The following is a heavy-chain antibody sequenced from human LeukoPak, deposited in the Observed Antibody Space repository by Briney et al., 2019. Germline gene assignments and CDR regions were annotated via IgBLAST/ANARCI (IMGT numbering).Heavy chain of an antibody. Sequence: PGGSLRLSCAASGFTFSSYSMNWVRQAPGKGLEWISYINGDSRRKSYADSVKGRFTISRDNAKNSLYLQMNSLRAEDTAVYYCARDDNWAFDYWGQGTLVTVSS. CDR1: GFTFSSYS. V-gene: IGHV3-48*04. J-gene: IGHJ4*02. CDR3: ARDDNWAFDY. D-gene: IGHD1-1*01. CDR2: INGDSRRK.